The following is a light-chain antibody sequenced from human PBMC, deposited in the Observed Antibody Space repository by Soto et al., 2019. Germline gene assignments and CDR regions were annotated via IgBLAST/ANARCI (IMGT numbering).Light chain of an antibody. V-gene: IGKV3-11*01. CDR1: QSVSSY. J-gene: IGKJ4*01. Sequence: PGERATLSCRASQSVSSYLAWYQRKPGQAPRRLIYDASNRATGIPARFSGSGSGTDFILTISSLGPEDFAVYYCQQRRNWPLTFGGGNKVEIK. CDR3: QQRRNWPLT. CDR2: DAS.